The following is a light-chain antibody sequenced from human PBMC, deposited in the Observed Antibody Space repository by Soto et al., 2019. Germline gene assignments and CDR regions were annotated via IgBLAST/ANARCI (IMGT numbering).Light chain of an antibody. V-gene: IGKV1-5*03. CDR1: QSIGSW. Sequence: DIQMTQSPSTLSASVGDRVPITCRASQSIGSWLAWFQQKPGKAPKVLIYKASSLQTGIPERFSGGGSGTEFTLTISSLQPDDFATYYCHQYNSYSSFGQGTKVDIK. J-gene: IGKJ1*01. CDR2: KAS. CDR3: HQYNSYSS.